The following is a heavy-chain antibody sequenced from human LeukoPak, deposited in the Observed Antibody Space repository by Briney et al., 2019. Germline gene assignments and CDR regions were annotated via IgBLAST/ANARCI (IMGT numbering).Heavy chain of an antibody. Sequence: GSLRLSCAASGLTFSDYYMSWIRQAPGKGLEWVSYISSGSSYTNYADSVKGRFTISRDDAKKSLYLQMNSLRAEDTAVCYCARTRSGYYYFDYWGQGTLVTVSS. D-gene: IGHD3-22*01. V-gene: IGHV3-11*06. CDR1: GLTFSDYY. CDR2: ISSGSSYT. J-gene: IGHJ4*02. CDR3: ARTRSGYYYFDY.